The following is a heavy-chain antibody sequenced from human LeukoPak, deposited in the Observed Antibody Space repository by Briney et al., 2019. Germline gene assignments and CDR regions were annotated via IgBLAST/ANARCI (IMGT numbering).Heavy chain of an antibody. CDR2: ISYDGSNK. CDR1: GFTFSSYG. J-gene: IGHJ4*02. D-gene: IGHD5-12*01. CDR3: AKDEIVVATLWYFDY. V-gene: IGHV3-30*18. Sequence: PGGSLRLSCAASGFTFSSYGRHWVRQAPGKGLEWVAVISYDGSNKYYADSVKGRFTISRDNSKNTLYLQMNSLRAEDTAVYYCAKDEIVVATLWYFDYWGQGTLVTVSS.